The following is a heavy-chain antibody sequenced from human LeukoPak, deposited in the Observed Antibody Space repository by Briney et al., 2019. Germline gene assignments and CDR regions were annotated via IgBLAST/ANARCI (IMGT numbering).Heavy chain of an antibody. CDR3: ARDSGSSRPHY. V-gene: IGHV3-74*01. CDR2: ITSDGSSA. J-gene: IGHJ4*02. CDR1: GFTFSIYW. Sequence: GRSLRLSCAASGFTFSIYWMHWVRQAPGKGLVWVSRITSDGSSASYADSVKGRFTISRDNAKSTPYLQMNSLRDEDTAVYYCARDSGSSRPHYWGQGTLVTVSS. D-gene: IGHD1-26*01.